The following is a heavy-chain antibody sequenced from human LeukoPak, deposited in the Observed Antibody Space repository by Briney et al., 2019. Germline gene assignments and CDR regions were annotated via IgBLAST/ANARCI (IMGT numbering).Heavy chain of an antibody. V-gene: IGHV4-30-4*01. Sequence: SETLSLTCTVSGGSISSGDYYWSWIRQPPGKGLEWIGYTYYSGSTYYNPSLKSRVAISVDTSKNQFSLKLSSVTAADTAVYYCVRPYYYDSRIDPWGQGILVTVSS. CDR2: TYYSGST. CDR3: VRPYYYDSRIDP. CDR1: GGSISSGDYY. J-gene: IGHJ5*02. D-gene: IGHD3-22*01.